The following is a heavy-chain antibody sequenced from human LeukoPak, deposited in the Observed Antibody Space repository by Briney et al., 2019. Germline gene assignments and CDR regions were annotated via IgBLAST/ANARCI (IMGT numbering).Heavy chain of an antibody. J-gene: IGHJ6*03. Sequence: SETLSPTCTVSGGSISSSSYYWGWIRQPPGKGLEWIGSIYYSGSTYYNPSLKSRVTISVDTSKNQFSLKLSSVTAADTAVYYCARQSTRYYYMDVWGKGTTVTVSS. V-gene: IGHV4-39*01. CDR1: GGSISSSSYY. CDR3: ARQSTRYYYMDV. CDR2: IYYSGST.